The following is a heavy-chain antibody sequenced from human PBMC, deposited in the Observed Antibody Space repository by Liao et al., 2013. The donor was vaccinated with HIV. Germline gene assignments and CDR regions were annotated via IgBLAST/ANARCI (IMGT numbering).Heavy chain of an antibody. V-gene: IGHV4-34*01. CDR2: INHSGST. J-gene: IGHJ3*02. D-gene: IGHD3-10*01. CDR3: ARGGYYYGSGSRRAFDI. Sequence: QVQLQQWGAGLLKPSETLSLTCAVYGGSFSGYYWSWIRQPPGKGLEWIGEINHSGSTNYNPSLKSRVTISVDTSKNQFSLKLSSVTAADTAVYYCARGGYYYGSGSRRAFDIWGQGTMVTVSS. CDR1: GGSFSGYY.